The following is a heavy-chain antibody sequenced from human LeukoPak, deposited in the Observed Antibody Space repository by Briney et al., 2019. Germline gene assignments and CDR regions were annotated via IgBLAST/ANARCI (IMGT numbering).Heavy chain of an antibody. D-gene: IGHD1-1*01. CDR1: GGSISSNIYF. J-gene: IGHJ4*02. V-gene: IGHV4-39*01. Sequence: SETLSLTCTVSGGSISSNIYFWGWIRQTPEKGLEWIGNIYFSGATYYNPSLKSRVTISVDTSKNQFSLSLSVVAAADTAVCYCAKLSSNWYLDSWGRGTLVTVSS. CDR2: IYFSGAT. CDR3: AKLSSNWYLDS.